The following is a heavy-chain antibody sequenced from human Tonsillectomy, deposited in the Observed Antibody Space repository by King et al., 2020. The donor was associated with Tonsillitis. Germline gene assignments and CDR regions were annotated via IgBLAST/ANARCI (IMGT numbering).Heavy chain of an antibody. CDR1: GGTFSSYS. V-gene: IGHV1-69*04. Sequence: QLLQSGAEVKKPGSSVRVSCKASGGTFSSYSISWVRQAPGQGLEWMGRIIPILGFTNYAQKFQGRITITADNSTSTAYMDLSSLRSADTAVYYCAGCFRGGGGDCYEFDYWGQGTLVTVSS. D-gene: IGHD2-21*02. CDR2: IIPILGFT. CDR3: AGCFRGGGGDCYEFDY. J-gene: IGHJ4*02.